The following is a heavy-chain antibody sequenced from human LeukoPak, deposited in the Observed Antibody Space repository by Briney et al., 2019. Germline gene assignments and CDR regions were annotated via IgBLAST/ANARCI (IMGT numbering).Heavy chain of an antibody. CDR3: ARVPGGSGWYEGVDY. CDR2: INPNSGGT. Sequence: ASVKVSCEASGYTFTNYYMHWVRQAPGQGLEWMGWINPNSGGTNYAQKFQGRVTMTRDTSISTAYMELSRLRSDDTAVYYCARVPGGSGWYEGVDYWGQGTLVTVSS. D-gene: IGHD6-19*01. V-gene: IGHV1-2*02. CDR1: GYTFTNYY. J-gene: IGHJ4*02.